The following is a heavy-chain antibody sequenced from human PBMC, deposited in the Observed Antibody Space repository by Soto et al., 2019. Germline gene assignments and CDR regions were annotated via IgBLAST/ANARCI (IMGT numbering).Heavy chain of an antibody. V-gene: IGHV4-59*08. CDR1: GGSISTYY. CDR3: GRAHRDLQQLVHYYYSMDV. J-gene: IGHJ6*02. Sequence: PSETLSLTCTVSGGSISTYYWNWIRQPPGKGLEWIGYIYYSGTTNYSPSLKSRLTISVDTSKNQFSLKLTSVTAADTAVYYCGRAHRDLQQLVHYYYSMDVWGQGTTVTVSS. CDR2: IYYSGTT. D-gene: IGHD6-13*01.